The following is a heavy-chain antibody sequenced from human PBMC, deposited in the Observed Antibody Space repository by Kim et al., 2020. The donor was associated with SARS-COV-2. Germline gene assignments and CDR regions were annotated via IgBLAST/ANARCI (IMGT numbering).Heavy chain of an antibody. CDR1: GFTFSSYW. V-gene: IGHV3-7*01. J-gene: IGHJ6*02. CDR2: IKQDGSEK. Sequence: GGSLRLSCAASGFTFSSYWMSWVRQAPGKGLEWVANIKQDGSEKYYVDSVKGRFTISRDNAKNSLYLQMNSLRAEDTAVYYCARDRGIAAAGTELRYYYYYYGMDVWGQGTTVTVSS. D-gene: IGHD6-13*01. CDR3: ARDRGIAAAGTELRYYYYYYGMDV.